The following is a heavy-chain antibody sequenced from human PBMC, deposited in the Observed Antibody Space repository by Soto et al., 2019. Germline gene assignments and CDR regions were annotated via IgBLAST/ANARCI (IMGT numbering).Heavy chain of an antibody. CDR3: AKDLEVLSARFES. V-gene: IGHV3-23*01. CDR1: GFTFGNYA. D-gene: IGHD2-15*01. CDR2: ISASGGRT. J-gene: IGHJ4*02. Sequence: GGSLRLSCAASGFTFGNYAMAWVRQAPGKGLEWVSGISASGGRTYYADSAKGRFTISRDNSNNTLYLQMSSLRAEDTAVYYCAKDLEVLSARFESWGQGALVTVSS.